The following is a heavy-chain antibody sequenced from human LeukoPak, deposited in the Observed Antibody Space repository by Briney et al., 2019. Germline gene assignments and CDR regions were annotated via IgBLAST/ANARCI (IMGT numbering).Heavy chain of an antibody. D-gene: IGHD3-22*01. CDR2: ISWNSGSI. J-gene: IGHJ4*02. V-gene: IGHV3-9*01. CDR1: GFTFDDYA. Sequence: GGSLRLSCAASGFTFDDYAMHWVRQAPGKGLEWVSGISWNSGSIGYADSVKGRFTISRGNAKNSLYLQMNSLRAEDTALYYCAKDIRGGDYYDSSGYYSTGGLDYWGQGTLVTVSS. CDR3: AKDIRGGDYYDSSGYYSTGGLDY.